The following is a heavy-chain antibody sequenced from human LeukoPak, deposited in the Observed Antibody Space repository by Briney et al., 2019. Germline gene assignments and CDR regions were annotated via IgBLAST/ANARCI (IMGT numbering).Heavy chain of an antibody. D-gene: IGHD1-14*01. Sequence: GESLKISCKGSGFTITDHWIAWVRQMPGKGLEWMGIIYPGDSDTRYSPSFQGQVTISADKSISTAYLQWSSLKASDTAMYYCARNLGSRTFDAFDIWGQGTMVTVSS. CDR1: GFTITDHW. CDR3: ARNLGSRTFDAFDI. V-gene: IGHV5-51*01. J-gene: IGHJ3*02. CDR2: IYPGDSDT.